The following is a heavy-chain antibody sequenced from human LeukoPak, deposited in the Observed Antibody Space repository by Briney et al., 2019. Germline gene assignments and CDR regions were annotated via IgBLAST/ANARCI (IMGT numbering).Heavy chain of an antibody. CDR3: AKGIAVAGVGPSGFDY. D-gene: IGHD6-19*01. Sequence: GGSLRLSCAAYGFTLDDYSMDWVRHAPGKGRGWDSLISWDGGSTYYADSVKGRFTISRDNSKNSLYLQINSLRAEDTAVYYCAKGIAVAGVGPSGFDYWGQGTLVTVSS. CDR2: ISWDGGST. CDR1: GFTLDDYS. J-gene: IGHJ4*02. V-gene: IGHV3-43*01.